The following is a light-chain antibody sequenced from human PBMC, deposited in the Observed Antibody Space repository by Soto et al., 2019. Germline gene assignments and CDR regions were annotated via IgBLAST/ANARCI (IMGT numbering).Light chain of an antibody. CDR1: SSNIGSKT. CDR2: SNY. CDR3: SAWDASLKGYV. V-gene: IGLV1-44*01. Sequence: SVLTQLPSESRTRWQTVTIYCSGSSSNIGSKTVNWYQQLPGTAPKLLIYSNYQRPSGVPDRFSGSKSGTSASLAISGLQSEDEADYYCSAWDASLKGYVFGTGTKVTVL. J-gene: IGLJ1*01.